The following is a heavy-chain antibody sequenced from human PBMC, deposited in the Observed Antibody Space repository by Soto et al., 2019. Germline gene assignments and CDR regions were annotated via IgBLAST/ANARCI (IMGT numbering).Heavy chain of an antibody. CDR2: IRGSGGRT. V-gene: IGHV3-23*01. Sequence: EVQLLESGGGLVQPGGSLRLSCAASGFTFSSYAMRWVRQAPGKGLECVSAIRGSGGRTYYADSVKGRFTSSSDNSQNTLYLQMNRLRAEDTAVYYCAKNRGGYYYYGMDVWGQGTTVTVSS. CDR1: GFTFSSYA. J-gene: IGHJ6*02. CDR3: AKNRGGYYYYGMDV. D-gene: IGHD2-15*01.